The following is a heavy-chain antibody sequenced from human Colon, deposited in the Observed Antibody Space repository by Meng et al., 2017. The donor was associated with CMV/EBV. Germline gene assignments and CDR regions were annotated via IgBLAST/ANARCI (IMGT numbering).Heavy chain of an antibody. D-gene: IGHD3-10*01. V-gene: IGHV3-48*02. J-gene: IGHJ4*02. CDR3: ARDGAAGFYGSGSYFFDF. Sequence: GESLKISCAASGLTFTNYWMHWVRQAPGKGPEWVAFISSSSSTIFYADSVQGRFTISRENAKNSLFLQMDSLRDEDTAVYYCARDGAAGFYGSGSYFFDFWGQGTLVTVSS. CDR1: GLTFTNYW. CDR2: ISSSSSTI.